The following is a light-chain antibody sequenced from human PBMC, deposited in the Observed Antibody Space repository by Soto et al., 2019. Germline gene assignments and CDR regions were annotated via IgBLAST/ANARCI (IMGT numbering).Light chain of an antibody. CDR3: CSYAVTFYV. CDR2: DVS. Sequence: QSALTQPRSVSGSPGQSVTISCTGPTIDDGTSNYVSWYQQHPGKVPKLMIYDVSERPSGVPDRFSGSKSGNTAPLTISGLQPEDEADYYCCSYAVTFYVFGTGTKATVL. J-gene: IGLJ1*01. CDR1: TIDDGTSNY. V-gene: IGLV2-11*01.